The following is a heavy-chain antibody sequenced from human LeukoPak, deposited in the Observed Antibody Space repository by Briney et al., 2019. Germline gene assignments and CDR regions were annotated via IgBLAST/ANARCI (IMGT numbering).Heavy chain of an antibody. CDR3: ATATAVAQYWYFDL. V-gene: IGHV4-59*12. CDR2: IYYSGST. Sequence: PSETLSLTCTVSGGSISSYYWSWIRQPPGKGLEWMGYIYYSGSTNYNPSLKSRVTISVDTSKNQFSLKLSSVTAADTAIYYCATATAVAQYWYFDLWGRDTLVTVSS. CDR1: GGSISSYY. D-gene: IGHD6-19*01. J-gene: IGHJ2*01.